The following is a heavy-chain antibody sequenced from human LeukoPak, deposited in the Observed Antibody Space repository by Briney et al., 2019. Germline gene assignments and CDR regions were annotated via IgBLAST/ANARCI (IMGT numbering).Heavy chain of an antibody. CDR3: ARSKPRLGRNYYYYYMDV. J-gene: IGHJ6*03. CDR1: GGSFSGYY. CDR2: INHSGST. Sequence: SETLSLTCAVYGGSFSGYYWSWIRQPQGKGLEWIGEINHSGSTNYNPSLKSRVTISVDTSKNQFSLKLSSVTAADTAVYYCARSKPRLGRNYYYYYMDVWGKGTTVTVSS. V-gene: IGHV4-34*01. D-gene: IGHD2-21*01.